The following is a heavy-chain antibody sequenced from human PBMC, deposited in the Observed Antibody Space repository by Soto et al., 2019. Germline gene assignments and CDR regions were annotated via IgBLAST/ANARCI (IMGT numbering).Heavy chain of an antibody. Sequence: SETLSLTCAVYGGSISSYYWSWIRQPPGKGLEWIGYIYYSGSTNYNPSLKSRVTISVDTSKNQFSLKLSSVTAADTAVYYCARDLKGGGVWGQGTTVTVSS. CDR3: ARDLKGGGV. D-gene: IGHD1-26*01. V-gene: IGHV4-59*01. CDR1: GGSISSYY. J-gene: IGHJ6*02. CDR2: IYYSGST.